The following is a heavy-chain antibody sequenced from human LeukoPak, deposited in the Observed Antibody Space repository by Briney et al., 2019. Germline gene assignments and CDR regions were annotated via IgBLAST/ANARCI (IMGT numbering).Heavy chain of an antibody. V-gene: IGHV4-4*07. CDR1: GGSIISYY. Sequence: PSETLSLTCTVSGGSIISYYWSWIRQPAGKGLEWIGRIYTSGSTNYNPSLKSRVTMSVDTSKNQFSLKLSSVTAADTAVYYCARVNYDILTGPSYYYYYYMDVWGKGTTVTVSS. J-gene: IGHJ6*03. D-gene: IGHD3-9*01. CDR2: IYTSGST. CDR3: ARVNYDILTGPSYYYYYYMDV.